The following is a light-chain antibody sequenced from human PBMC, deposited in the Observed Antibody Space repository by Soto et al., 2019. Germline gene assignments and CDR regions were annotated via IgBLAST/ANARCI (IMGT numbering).Light chain of an antibody. J-gene: IGKJ1*01. CDR3: QQYGNSPQT. V-gene: IGKV3-20*01. CDR1: QSDASNY. Sequence: EIVLTQSPGTLSLSPGERATLSCRASQSDASNYVCWYQQRHGQAPRLLIYGASLRATGIPDRFSGSGSGTDFTLTISRLEAEDFAVYYCQQYGNSPQTFGQGTKVEIK. CDR2: GAS.